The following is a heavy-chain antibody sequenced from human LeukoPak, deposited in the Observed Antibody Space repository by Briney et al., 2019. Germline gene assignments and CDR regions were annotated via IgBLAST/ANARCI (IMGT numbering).Heavy chain of an antibody. D-gene: IGHD6-13*01. Sequence: GRSLRLSCAASGFTFSSYAMHWIRQAPGKGLEWVAVISYDGSNKYYADSVKGRFTISRDNSKNTLYLQMNSLRAEDTAVYYCARDVFPDYYSSSWYFRYYYYGMDVWGQGTTVTVSS. V-gene: IGHV3-30*04. CDR3: ARDVFPDYYSSSWYFRYYYYGMDV. CDR2: ISYDGSNK. CDR1: GFTFSSYA. J-gene: IGHJ6*02.